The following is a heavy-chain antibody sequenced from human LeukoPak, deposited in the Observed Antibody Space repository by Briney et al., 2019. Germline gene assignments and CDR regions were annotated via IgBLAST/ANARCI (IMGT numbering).Heavy chain of an antibody. J-gene: IGHJ5*02. D-gene: IGHD3-10*01. CDR3: ARRVNYYGSGSYYREHNWFDP. CDR2: TYYSGST. V-gene: IGHV4-59*12. CDR1: GGSISSYY. Sequence: SETLSLTCTVSGGSISSYYWSWIRQPPGKGLEWIGYTYYSGSTNYNPSLKSRVTISVDTSKNQFSLKLSSVTAADTAVYYCARRVNYYGSGSYYREHNWFDPWGQGTLVTVSS.